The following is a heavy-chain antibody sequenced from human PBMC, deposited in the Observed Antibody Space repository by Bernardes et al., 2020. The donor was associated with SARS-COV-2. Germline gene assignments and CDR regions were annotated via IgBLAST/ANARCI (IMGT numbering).Heavy chain of an antibody. CDR3: ASLATPSKQQPRLYYFDY. Sequence: GESLKISCKGSGYSFTSYWIGWVRQMPGKGLEWMGIIYPGDSDTRYSPSFQGQVTISADKSISTAYLQWSSLKASDTAMYYCASLATPSKQQPRLYYFDYWGQGTLVTVSS. J-gene: IGHJ4*02. V-gene: IGHV5-51*01. CDR1: GYSFTSYW. D-gene: IGHD6-13*01. CDR2: IYPGDSDT.